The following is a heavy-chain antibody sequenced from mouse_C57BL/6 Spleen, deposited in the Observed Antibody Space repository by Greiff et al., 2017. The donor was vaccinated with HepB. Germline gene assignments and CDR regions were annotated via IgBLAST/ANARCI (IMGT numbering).Heavy chain of an antibody. CDR3: ARNDGLLDYFDY. D-gene: IGHD2-3*01. CDR2: IDPEDGET. Sequence: EVKLVESGAELVKPGASVKLSCTASGFNIKDYYMHWVKQRTEQGLEWIGRIDPEDGETKYAPKFQGKATITADTSSNTAYLQLSSLTSEDTAVYYCARNDGLLDYFDYWGQGTTLTVSS. CDR1: GFNIKDYY. V-gene: IGHV14-2*01. J-gene: IGHJ2*01.